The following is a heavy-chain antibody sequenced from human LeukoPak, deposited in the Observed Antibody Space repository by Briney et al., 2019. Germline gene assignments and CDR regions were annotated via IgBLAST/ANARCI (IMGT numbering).Heavy chain of an antibody. CDR3: ARSVGATTDWFDP. V-gene: IGHV3-23*01. J-gene: IGHJ5*02. CDR1: GFTFSSYA. D-gene: IGHD1-26*01. CDR2: IGGRGTSA. Sequence: TGGSLRLSCAASGFTFSSYAMSWVRQAPGQGLEWVSTIGGRGTSAYYADSVKGRFTISRDNSKNTLYLEMNSLRGEDTAVYYCARSVGATTDWFDPWGQGTQVIVSS.